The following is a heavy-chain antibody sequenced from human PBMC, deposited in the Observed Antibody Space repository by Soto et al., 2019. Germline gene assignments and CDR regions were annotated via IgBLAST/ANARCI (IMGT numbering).Heavy chain of an antibody. CDR3: ARDGQSGFWSGYYMDV. CDR2: INGDGSLS. D-gene: IGHD3-3*01. V-gene: IGHV3-74*03. CDR1: GFTFSSYW. J-gene: IGHJ6*02. Sequence: PGGSLRLSFPASGFTFSSYWMHWVRQAPGKGLVWVSRINGDGSLSKYADSVKGRFSISRGNAKNTLYLQMNSLRAEDTAVYYCARDGQSGFWSGYYMDVWGQGTTVTVSS.